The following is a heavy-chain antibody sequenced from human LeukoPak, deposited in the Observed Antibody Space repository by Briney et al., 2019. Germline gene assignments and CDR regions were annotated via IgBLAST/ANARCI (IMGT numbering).Heavy chain of an antibody. CDR1: GGSISSYH. V-gene: IGHV4-4*07. D-gene: IGHD5-12*01. Sequence: SETLSLTCTVSGGSISSYHWSWIRQPAGKGLEWIGRIYTSGSTNYNPSLKSRVTMSVDTSKNQFSLKLSSVTAADTAVYYCARDSKDIHEWLRFKSWFDPWGQGTLVTVSS. CDR3: ARDSKDIHEWLRFKSWFDP. CDR2: IYTSGST. J-gene: IGHJ5*02.